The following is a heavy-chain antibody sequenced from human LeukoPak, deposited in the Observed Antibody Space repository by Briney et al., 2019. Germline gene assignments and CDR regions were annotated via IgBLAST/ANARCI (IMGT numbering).Heavy chain of an antibody. Sequence: GGSLRLSCAASGFTFSSYGMHCVRQAPGKGLEWVAFIRYGGSNKYYADSVKGRFTISRDNSKNTLYLQMNSLRAEDTAVYYCAKEPDLWFGEYYFDYWGQGTLVTVSS. CDR2: IRYGGSNK. J-gene: IGHJ4*02. V-gene: IGHV3-30*02. CDR1: GFTFSSYG. D-gene: IGHD3-10*01. CDR3: AKEPDLWFGEYYFDY.